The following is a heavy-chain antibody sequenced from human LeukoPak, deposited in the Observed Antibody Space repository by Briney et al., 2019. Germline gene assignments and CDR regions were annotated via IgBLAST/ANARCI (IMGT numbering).Heavy chain of an antibody. J-gene: IGHJ4*02. CDR1: GGSISSYY. V-gene: IGHV4-59*01. CDR2: IYYSGST. D-gene: IGHD6-13*01. CDR3: ARRYSSWCSFDY. Sequence: SETLSLTCTVSGGSISSYYWNWIRQSPRKGLEWIGYIYYSGSTHYNPSLKSRVTISIDTSKNQFSLKLTSVTAADTAVYYCARRYSSWCSFDYWGQGTLVTVSS.